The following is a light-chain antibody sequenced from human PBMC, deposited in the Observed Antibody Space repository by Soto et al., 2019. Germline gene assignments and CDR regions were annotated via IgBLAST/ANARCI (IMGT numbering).Light chain of an antibody. Sequence: DLQLTQSPSFLSASVGDRVTITCRASQGISSYLAWYQQKPGKAPKLLIYAASTLQSGVPSRFRGSGSGTEFTLTISSLQAEDFASDYGQQLNSYPPFTFGPGTKVDIK. J-gene: IGKJ3*01. CDR1: QGISSY. CDR2: AAS. V-gene: IGKV1-9*01. CDR3: QQLNSYPPFT.